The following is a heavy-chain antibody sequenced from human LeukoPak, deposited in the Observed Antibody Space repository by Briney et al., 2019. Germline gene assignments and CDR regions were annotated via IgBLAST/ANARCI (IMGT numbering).Heavy chain of an antibody. V-gene: IGHV3-7*01. CDR3: ARDQRITIFGVVKNSIDY. Sequence: PGGSLRLSCAASGFTFSSYWMSWVRQAPGKGLEWVANIKQDGSEKYYVDSVKGRFTISRDNAKNPLYLQMNSLRAEDTAVYYCARDQRITIFGVVKNSIDYWGQGTLVTVSS. CDR2: IKQDGSEK. J-gene: IGHJ4*02. CDR1: GFTFSSYW. D-gene: IGHD3-3*01.